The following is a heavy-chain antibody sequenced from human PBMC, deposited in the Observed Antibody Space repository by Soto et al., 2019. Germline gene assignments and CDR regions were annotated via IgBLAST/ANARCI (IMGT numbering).Heavy chain of an antibody. CDR1: GYTFTGYY. V-gene: IGHV1-2*04. J-gene: IGHJ6*02. CDR3: ARAGGGTYGDYYYYYGMDV. CDR2: INPNSGGT. Sequence: QVQLVQSGAEVQKPGASVKVSCKASGYTFTGYYMHWVRQAPGQGLEWMGWINPNSGGTNYAQKFQGWVTMTRDTSISTAYMELSRLRSDDTAVYYCARAGGGTYGDYYYYYGMDVWGQGTTVTVSS. D-gene: IGHD4-17*01.